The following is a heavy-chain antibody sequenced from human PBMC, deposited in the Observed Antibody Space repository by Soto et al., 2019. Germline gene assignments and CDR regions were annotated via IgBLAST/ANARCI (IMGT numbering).Heavy chain of an antibody. CDR3: AKDLTRQLAYWLDP. J-gene: IGHJ5*02. CDR2: INAHSGDT. Sequence: GASLKVSCKASGFSFTGYYIHWLRQAPGQGLEWMGWINAHSGDTEYAQKFQGRVTLTRDTSIATAYLTLTSLTSDDTALYYCAKDLTRQLAYWLDPWGQGTQVTVSS. D-gene: IGHD6-6*01. V-gene: IGHV1-2*02. CDR1: GFSFTGYY.